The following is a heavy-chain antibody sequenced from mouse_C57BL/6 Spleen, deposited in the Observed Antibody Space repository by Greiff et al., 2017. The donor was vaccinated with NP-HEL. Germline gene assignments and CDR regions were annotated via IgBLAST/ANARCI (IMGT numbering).Heavy chain of an antibody. CDR1: GYSITSGYD. V-gene: IGHV3-1*01. CDR2: ISYSGST. D-gene: IGHD2-4*01. CDR3: AIYYDYGWFAY. J-gene: IGHJ3*01. Sequence: EVKLVESGPGMVKPSQSLSLTCTVTGYSITSGYDWHWIRHFPGNKLEWMGYISYSGSTNYNPSLKSRISITHDTSKNHFFLKLNSVTTEDTATYYCAIYYDYGWFAYWGQGTLVTVSA.